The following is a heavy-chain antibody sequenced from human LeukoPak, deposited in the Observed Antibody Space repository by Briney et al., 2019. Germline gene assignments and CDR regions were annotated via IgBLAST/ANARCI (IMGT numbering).Heavy chain of an antibody. CDR1: GDSISSSSYY. D-gene: IGHD2-15*01. CDR2: INDSGST. Sequence: PSETLSLTCTVSGDSISSSSYYWGWIRPPPGKGRGWIGCINDSGSTSYNPSLKSRVTISLDTSKNQFSLKLSSVTAADTAVYYCAREGCSGGSGTQYYYYYGMDVWGQGTTVTVSS. J-gene: IGHJ6*02. V-gene: IGHV4-39*07. CDR3: AREGCSGGSGTQYYYYYGMDV.